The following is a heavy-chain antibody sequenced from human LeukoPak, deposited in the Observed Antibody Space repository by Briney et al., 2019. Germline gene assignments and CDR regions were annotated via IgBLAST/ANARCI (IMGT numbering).Heavy chain of an antibody. CDR1: GFTVSSNY. CDR3: AKDVIYPWGGYSGHYFDY. V-gene: IGHV3-66*01. D-gene: IGHD5-12*01. J-gene: IGHJ4*02. CDR2: LYSGGST. Sequence: PGGSLRLSCAASGFTVSSNYMGWVRQAPGKGLEWVSVLYSGGSTYYADSVKGRFTISRDNSKNTLYLQMNSLGAEDTAVYYCAKDVIYPWGGYSGHYFDYWGQGTLVTASS.